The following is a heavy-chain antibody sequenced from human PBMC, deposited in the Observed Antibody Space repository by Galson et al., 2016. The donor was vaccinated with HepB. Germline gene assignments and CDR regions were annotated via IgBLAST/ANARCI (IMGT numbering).Heavy chain of an antibody. CDR3: ARLEPDYRHSSGYYLGTFDY. D-gene: IGHD3-22*01. CDR2: IHWSGST. V-gene: IGHV4-61*01. Sequence: SETLSLTCTVSNYAISSGHNWNWIRQAPGKGLEWVGFIHWSGSTNHNPSLKSRVTISLDTSKNQFSLKLSSVTAADTAVYYCARLEPDYRHSSGYYLGTFDYWGQGTPATVSS. CDR1: NYAISSGHN. J-gene: IGHJ4*02.